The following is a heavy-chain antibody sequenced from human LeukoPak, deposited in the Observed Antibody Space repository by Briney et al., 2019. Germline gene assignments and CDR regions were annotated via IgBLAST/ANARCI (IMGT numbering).Heavy chain of an antibody. CDR3: AKDLIGFNFWSGYFWGIDY. D-gene: IGHD3-3*01. V-gene: IGHV3-30*18. J-gene: IGHJ4*02. Sequence: GGSLRLSCAASGFTFTSYGMHWVRQAPGKGLEWVAVISYDGSNKYYADSVKGRFTISRDNSKNTLYLQMNSLRAEDTAVYYCAKDLIGFNFWSGYFWGIDYWGQGTLVTVSS. CDR2: ISYDGSNK. CDR1: GFTFTSYG.